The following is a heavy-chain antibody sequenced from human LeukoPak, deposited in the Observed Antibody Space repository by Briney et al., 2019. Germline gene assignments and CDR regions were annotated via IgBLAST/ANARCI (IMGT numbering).Heavy chain of an antibody. J-gene: IGHJ5*01. V-gene: IGHV4-34*01. CDR3: ARGELLATVVTPGGLNWFDS. Sequence: NTLETLSLTCAVYGGSFSDSFWSWIRQPPGKGLKWIGEINHSGSTNYNPSLKSRVTISVDTSKNQFSLKLNSVTAADTAVYYCARGELLATVVTPGGLNWFDSWGQGTLVTVSS. CDR1: GGSFSDSF. CDR2: INHSGST. D-gene: IGHD4-23*01.